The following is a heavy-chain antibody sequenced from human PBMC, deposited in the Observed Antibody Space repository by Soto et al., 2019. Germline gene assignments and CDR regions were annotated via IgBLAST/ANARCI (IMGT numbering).Heavy chain of an antibody. J-gene: IGHJ4*02. Sequence: SGPTLVNPTQTLTLTCPFSGFSLSTSGVGVGWIRQPPGKALEWLALIYWNDDKRYSPSLKSRLTITKDTSKNQVVLTMTNMDPVDTATYYCAHKFGEQWPIDYWGQGTLVTVSS. CDR1: GFSLSTSGVG. V-gene: IGHV2-5*01. CDR2: IYWNDDK. D-gene: IGHD3-10*01. CDR3: AHKFGEQWPIDY.